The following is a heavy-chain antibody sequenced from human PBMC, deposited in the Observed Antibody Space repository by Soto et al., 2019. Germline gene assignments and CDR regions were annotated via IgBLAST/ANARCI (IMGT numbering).Heavy chain of an antibody. CDR1: GGTFSSYA. V-gene: IGHV1-69*13. CDR3: HHPREKTTAYYYGMDV. Sequence: GASVKVSCKASGGTFSSYAISWVRQAPGQGLEWMGGIIPIFGTANYAQKFQGRVTITADESTSTAYMELSSLRSEDTAVYYCHHPREKTTAYYYGMDVWGQGTTVTVSS. J-gene: IGHJ6*02. D-gene: IGHD4-17*01. CDR2: IIPIFGTA.